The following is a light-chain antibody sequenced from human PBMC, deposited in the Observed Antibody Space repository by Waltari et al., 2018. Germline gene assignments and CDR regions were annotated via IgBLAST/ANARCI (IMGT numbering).Light chain of an antibody. CDR2: KAS. CDR3: QQYNGYPWT. J-gene: IGKJ1*01. CDR1: QSISSW. Sequence: DIQMTQSPSTLSASVGDRVTITCRASQSISSWLAWYQQKPGKAPNRLIYKASTLQSGVPSRFSGSGSGTEFTLTISSLQPDDFATYYCQQYNGYPWTFGQGTKVEVK. V-gene: IGKV1-5*03.